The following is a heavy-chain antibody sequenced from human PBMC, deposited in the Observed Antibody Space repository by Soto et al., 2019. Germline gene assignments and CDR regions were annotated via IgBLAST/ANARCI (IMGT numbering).Heavy chain of an antibody. D-gene: IGHD2-8*01. CDR3: AIVPLYYYYGMDV. J-gene: IGHJ6*02. V-gene: IGHV4-39*01. CDR2: IYYSGST. Sequence: SETLSLTCTVSGGSISSSSYYWGWILHPPGKWLEWIGSIYYSGSTYYNPSLKSRVTISVDTSKNQFSLKLSSVTAADTAVYYCAIVPLYYYYGMDVWGPGTTVTVSS. CDR1: GGSISSSSYY.